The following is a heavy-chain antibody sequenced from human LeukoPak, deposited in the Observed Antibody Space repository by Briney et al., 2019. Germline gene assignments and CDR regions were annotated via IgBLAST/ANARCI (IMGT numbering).Heavy chain of an antibody. Sequence: GGSLRLSCAASGFTFSSYAMSWVRQAPGKGLEWVSAISRGGGSTCYADSVKGRFTVSRENSKNTLSLQMNSLRAEDPAVYYCAKESRVTTFGDAFDIWGQGTIVSVSS. V-gene: IGHV3-23*01. CDR3: AKESRVTTFGDAFDI. D-gene: IGHD3-10*02. CDR1: GFTFSSYA. CDR2: ISRGGGST. J-gene: IGHJ3*02.